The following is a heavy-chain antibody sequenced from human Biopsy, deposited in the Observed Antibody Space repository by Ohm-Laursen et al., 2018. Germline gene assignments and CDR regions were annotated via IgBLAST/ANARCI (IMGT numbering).Heavy chain of an antibody. CDR3: ARDSSGTARAGGMDV. D-gene: IGHD6-6*01. CDR1: GFSVSSYD. V-gene: IGHV3-21*01. J-gene: IGHJ6*02. Sequence: SLRLSCTASGFSVSSYDMNWVRQAPGRGLEWISYISETSSHIYDADSVRGRFTVARDIAKNSLYLQLNSLRVEGTAVYYCARDSSGTARAGGMDVWGQGTTVTVSS. CDR2: ISETSSHI.